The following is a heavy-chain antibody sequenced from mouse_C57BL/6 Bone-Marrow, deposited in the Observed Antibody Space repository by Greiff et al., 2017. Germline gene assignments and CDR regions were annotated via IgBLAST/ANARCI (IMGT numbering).Heavy chain of an antibody. CDR2: VDPSVSYP. V-gene: IGHV1-50*01. D-gene: IGHD6-1*01. CDR1: GYTFPSYW. J-gene: IGHJ4*01. Sequence: VKLQQPGAELVKPGASVKLSCKASGYTFPSYWMQWVKQRPGQGLEWIGEVDPSVSYPNNNQKLKGQATLTVEPSSSPAYMQLSSLTSEDSAVFYCARMPLSEDYAMDYWGQGTTVTVSS. CDR3: ARMPLSEDYAMDY.